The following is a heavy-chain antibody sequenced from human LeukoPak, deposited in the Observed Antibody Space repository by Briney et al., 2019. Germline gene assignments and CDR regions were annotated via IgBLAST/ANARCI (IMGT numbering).Heavy chain of an antibody. CDR1: GYTFTSYG. CDR2: ISAYNGNT. CDR3: ARDPGYSSGWYGYGMDV. J-gene: IGHJ6*02. D-gene: IGHD6-19*01. Sequence: GASVKVSCKASGYTFTSYGISWVRQAPGQGLEWMGWISAYNGNTNYAQKLQGRVTMTTDTSTRTAYMELRSLRADDTAVYYCARDPGYSSGWYGYGMDVWGQGTTVTVSS. V-gene: IGHV1-18*01.